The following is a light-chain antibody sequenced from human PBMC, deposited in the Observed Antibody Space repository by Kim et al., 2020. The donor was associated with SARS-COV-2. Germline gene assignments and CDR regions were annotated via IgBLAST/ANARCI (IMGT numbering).Light chain of an antibody. CDR2: RDS. Sequence: SVALGQTARITCGGNNMGSKNVRWYQQKPGQAPVLVIYRDSNRPSGIPERFSGSNSGNTATLTISRAQAVDEADYYCQVWDSSTVVFGGGTKLTVL. J-gene: IGLJ2*01. V-gene: IGLV3-9*01. CDR3: QVWDSSTVV. CDR1: NMGSKN.